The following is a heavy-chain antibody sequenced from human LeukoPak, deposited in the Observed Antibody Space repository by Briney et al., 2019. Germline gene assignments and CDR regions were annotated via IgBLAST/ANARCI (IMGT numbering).Heavy chain of an antibody. V-gene: IGHV3-23*01. CDR2: ISGSGGAT. CDR3: ARGGVDYYGSGTYYLMYYFDY. D-gene: IGHD3-10*01. Sequence: GGPLRLSRAASGFTFNTYGMSWVRQAPGKGLEWVSGISGSGGATYYADSVKGRFTISRDDPHNTLYLQMNSLRAEDTAVYFCARGGVDYYGSGTYYLMYYFDYWGQGALVTVSS. CDR1: GFTFNTYG. J-gene: IGHJ4*02.